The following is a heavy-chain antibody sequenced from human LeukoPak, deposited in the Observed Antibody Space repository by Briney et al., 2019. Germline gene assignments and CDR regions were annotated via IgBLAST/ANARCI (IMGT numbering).Heavy chain of an antibody. V-gene: IGHV4-59*01. Sequence: SETLSLTCTVSGGSISSYYWSWIRQPPGKGLEWIGYIYYSGSTNYNPSLKSRVTISVDTSKDQFSLKLSSVTAADTAVYYCARDGAVVPAAKGYYYMDVWGKGTTVTVSS. CDR3: ARDGAVVPAAKGYYYMDV. J-gene: IGHJ6*03. CDR2: IYYSGST. D-gene: IGHD2-2*01. CDR1: GGSISSYY.